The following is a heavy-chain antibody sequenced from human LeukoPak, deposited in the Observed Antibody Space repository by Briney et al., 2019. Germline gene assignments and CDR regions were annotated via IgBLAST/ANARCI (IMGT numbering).Heavy chain of an antibody. CDR1: GYTFTPYY. CDR2: INPNSGDT. V-gene: IGHV1-2*02. CDR3: ARGPTLGLDI. J-gene: IGHJ3*02. Sequence: ASVKVSCMASGYTFTPYYIHWVRQAPGQGLEWIGWINPNSGDTNLLQKFQGRVTMTRDTSIITAYMELSSLTSDDTGMYYCARGPTLGLDIWGQGTMVTVSS.